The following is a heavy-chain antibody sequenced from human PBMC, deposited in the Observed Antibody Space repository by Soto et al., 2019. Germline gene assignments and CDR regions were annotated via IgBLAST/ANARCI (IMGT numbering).Heavy chain of an antibody. CDR2: IWYDGSNK. J-gene: IGHJ5*02. CDR1: GFTFSSYG. Sequence: LRLSCAASGFTFSSYGMHWVRQAPGKGLEWVAVIWYDGSNKYYADSVKGRFTISRDNSNNTLYLQMKSLRAEDTAVYYCARDAQDIVVVVAANYGWFEPRGQGTLVTVS. CDR3: ARDAQDIVVVVAANYGWFEP. V-gene: IGHV3-33*01. D-gene: IGHD2-15*01.